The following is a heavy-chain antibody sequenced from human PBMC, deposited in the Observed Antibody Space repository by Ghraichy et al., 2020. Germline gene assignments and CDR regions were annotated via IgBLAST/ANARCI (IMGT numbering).Heavy chain of an antibody. CDR1: GFTFSSYA. V-gene: IGHV3-30*04. CDR2: ISYDGSNK. J-gene: IGHJ4*02. D-gene: IGHD1-26*01. CDR3: ARDPTTYPTRYYFDY. Sequence: GGSLRLSCAASGFTFSSYAMHWVRQAPGKGLEWVAVISYDGSNKYYADSVKGRFTISRDNSKNTLYLQMNSLRAEDTAVYYCARDPTTYPTRYYFDYWGQGTLVTVSS.